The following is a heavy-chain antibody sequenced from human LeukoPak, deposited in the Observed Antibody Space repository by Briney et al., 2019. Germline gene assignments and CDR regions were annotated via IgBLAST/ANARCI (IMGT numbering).Heavy chain of an antibody. J-gene: IGHJ6*03. V-gene: IGHV1-69*05. CDR2: FIPIFGTA. CDR1: GGTFSSYA. CDR3: ARRARYYYYMDV. Sequence: SVKVSCKASGGTFSSYAISWVRQAPGQGLEWMGGFIPIFGTANYAQKFQGRVTITTDESTSTAYMELSSLRSEDTAVYYCARRARYYYYMDVWGKGTTVTVSS.